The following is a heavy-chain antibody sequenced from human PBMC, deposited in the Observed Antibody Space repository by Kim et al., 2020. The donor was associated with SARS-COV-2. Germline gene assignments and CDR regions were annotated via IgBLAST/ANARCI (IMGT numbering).Heavy chain of an antibody. CDR3: ARRALGYCSSTSCHNAFDI. Sequence: KSRVTMSVDTSKNQFSLKLSSVTAADTAVYYCARRALGYCSSTSCHNAFDIWGQGTMVTVSS. J-gene: IGHJ3*02. V-gene: IGHV4-59*08. D-gene: IGHD2-2*01.